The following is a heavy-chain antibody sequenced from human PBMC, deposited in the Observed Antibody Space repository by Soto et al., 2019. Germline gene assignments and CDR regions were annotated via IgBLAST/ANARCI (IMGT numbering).Heavy chain of an antibody. D-gene: IGHD2-15*01. Sequence: PVGSVRLSCVGSGFTFGNYAMSWVRQAPGKGLEWVSSITGIDGRTYYADSVKGRFTISRDNPKNTLYLQMNNLRAEDTAMFYCAKDRGPYCSGGICYPPSWFDPWGQGTQVTVSS. CDR3: AKDRGPYCSGGICYPPSWFDP. J-gene: IGHJ5*02. CDR2: ITGIDGRT. V-gene: IGHV3-23*01. CDR1: GFTFGNYA.